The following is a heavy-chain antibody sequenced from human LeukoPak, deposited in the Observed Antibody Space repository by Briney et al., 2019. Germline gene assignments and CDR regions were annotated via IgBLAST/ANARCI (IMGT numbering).Heavy chain of an antibody. CDR3: ARGHCSGGSCYPTIDY. CDR1: GGSISSSSYY. D-gene: IGHD2-15*01. J-gene: IGHJ4*02. CDR2: IYYSGST. V-gene: IGHV4-39*07. Sequence: SETLSLTCTVSGGSISSSSYYWGWIRQPPGKGLEWIGSIYYSGSTYYNPSLKSRVTISVDTSKNQFSLKLSSVTAADTAVYYCARGHCSGGSCYPTIDYWGQGTLVTVSS.